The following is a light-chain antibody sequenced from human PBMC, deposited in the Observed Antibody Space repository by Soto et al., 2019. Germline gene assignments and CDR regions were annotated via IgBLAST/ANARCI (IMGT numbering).Light chain of an antibody. Sequence: EIVLTQSPATLSLSPGERATLSCRASQSVSSYLAWYQQKPGQAPRLLIYDVSNRATGIPARFSGSGSGTDFTLTISSLEPEDFAVYYCQQRSNWPPGLTFGGGTKVEIK. J-gene: IGKJ4*01. V-gene: IGKV3-11*01. CDR2: DVS. CDR3: QQRSNWPPGLT. CDR1: QSVSSY.